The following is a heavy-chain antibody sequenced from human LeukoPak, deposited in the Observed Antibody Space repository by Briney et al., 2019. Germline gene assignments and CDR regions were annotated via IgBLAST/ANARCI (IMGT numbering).Heavy chain of an antibody. Sequence: PGGSLRLSCAASGFTFSSYAMSWVRQAPGKGLEWVSAISGSGGSTYYADSVKGRFTISRDNSKNTLYLQMNSLRAEDTAVYYCARGDSWIQLWRTGIGAFDIWGQGTMVTVSS. V-gene: IGHV3-23*01. D-gene: IGHD5-18*01. CDR1: GFTFSSYA. CDR3: ARGDSWIQLWRTGIGAFDI. CDR2: ISGSGGST. J-gene: IGHJ3*02.